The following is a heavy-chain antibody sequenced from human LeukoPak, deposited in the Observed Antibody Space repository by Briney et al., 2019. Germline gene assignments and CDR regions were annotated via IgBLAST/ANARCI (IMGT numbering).Heavy chain of an antibody. Sequence: GGSLRLSCAATGFDISPHYMDSARQSPGRGLEWVGLVRNKADGYTPIYAASVKGRFTISRDDSKNSIYLQMDSLTTEDTAVYYCGDLGSAGTDHWGQGTPVTVSS. D-gene: IGHD3-10*01. CDR2: VRNKADGYTP. CDR1: GFDISPHY. J-gene: IGHJ4*02. CDR3: GDLGSAGTDH. V-gene: IGHV3-72*01.